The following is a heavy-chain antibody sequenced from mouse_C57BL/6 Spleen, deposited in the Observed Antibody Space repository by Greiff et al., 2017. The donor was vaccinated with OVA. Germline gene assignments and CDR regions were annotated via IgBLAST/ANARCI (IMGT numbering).Heavy chain of an antibody. CDR2: IDPSDSYT. CDR1: GYTFTSYW. J-gene: IGHJ1*03. D-gene: IGHD4-1*02. CDR3: ARPTGTGYFDV. Sequence: QVHVKQPGAELVKPGASVKLSCKASGYTFTSYWMQWVKQRPGQGLEWIGEIDPSDSYTNYNQKFKGKATLTVDTSSSTAYMQLSSLTSEDSAVYYCARPTGTGYFDVWGTGTTVTVSS. V-gene: IGHV1-50*01.